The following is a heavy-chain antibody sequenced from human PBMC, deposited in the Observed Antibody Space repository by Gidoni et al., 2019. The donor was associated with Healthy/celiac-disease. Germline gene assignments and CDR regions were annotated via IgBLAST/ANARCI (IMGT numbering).Heavy chain of an antibody. J-gene: IGHJ5*02. D-gene: IGHD3-3*01. CDR3: AGVLRFLEWLGWFDP. CDR2: ISHSGST. CDR1: GYSISSGYY. Sequence: QVQLQESGPGLVKPSETLSLTCAVSGYSISSGYYWGWIRQPPGKGLEWIGSISHSGSTYYNPSLKSRVTISVDTSKNQFSLKLSSVTAADTAVYYCAGVLRFLEWLGWFDPWGQGTLVTVSS. V-gene: IGHV4-38-2*01.